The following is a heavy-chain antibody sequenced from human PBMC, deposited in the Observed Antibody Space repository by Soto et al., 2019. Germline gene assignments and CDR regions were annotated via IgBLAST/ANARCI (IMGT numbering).Heavy chain of an antibody. CDR1: TGSIGSDY. J-gene: IGHJ4*02. CDR2: IYNTGSN. D-gene: IGHD2-2*01. V-gene: IGHV4-59*01. Sequence: SETLSVTCPISTGSIGSDYWTWIRQPPGKGLEWIRQIYNTGSNNHNPSLKSRHSSSLNTSKTHFSLKLSSVAAADTAVYSCWGLGRLISAASHLDSCGRVTLGAFSS. CDR3: WGLGRLISAASHLDS.